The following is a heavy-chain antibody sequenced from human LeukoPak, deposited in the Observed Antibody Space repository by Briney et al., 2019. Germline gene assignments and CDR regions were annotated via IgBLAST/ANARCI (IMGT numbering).Heavy chain of an antibody. D-gene: IGHD2-2*01. CDR2: INPSGGST. V-gene: IGHV1-46*01. CDR3: ARAANSFDIVVVPAANNWFDP. J-gene: IGHJ5*02. CDR1: GYTFTSYY. Sequence: ASVKVSCTASGYTFTSYYIHWVRQAPGQGLEWMGLINPSGGSTSYAQKFQGRVTMTRDTSTSTVYMELSSLRSEDTAVYYCARAANSFDIVVVPAANNWFDPWGQGTLVTVSS.